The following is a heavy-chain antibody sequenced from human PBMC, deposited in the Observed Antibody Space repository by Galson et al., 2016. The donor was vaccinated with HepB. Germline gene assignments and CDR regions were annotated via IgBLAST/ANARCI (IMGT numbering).Heavy chain of an antibody. V-gene: IGHV3-74*01. CDR1: GFPFSRYW. D-gene: IGHD4-17*01. CDR3: VREDYGDDPVYYYYYGMDV. CDR2: MNSDGSST. J-gene: IGHJ6*02. Sequence: SLRLSCAASGFPFSRYWMHWVRQAPGKGLVWVSRMNSDGSSTAYADSVRGRFTISRDNAKNTVYLQMNSVRAEDTALYYCVREDYGDDPVYYYYYGMDVWGQGATVSVSS.